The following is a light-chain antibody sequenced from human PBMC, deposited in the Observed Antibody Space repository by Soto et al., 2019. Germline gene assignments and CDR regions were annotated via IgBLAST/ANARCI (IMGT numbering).Light chain of an antibody. CDR3: HQYDDWPPGYT. J-gene: IGKJ2*01. V-gene: IGKV3-15*01. CDR1: QSVSDN. CDR2: GAS. Sequence: EIVKTQSPATLSVSPGERATLSCRASQSVSDNLAWYQQKPGQAPRLLIHGASTRATGIPARFSGSGSGTEFTLTISSLQSEDFAVYYCHQYDDWPPGYTFGQGTKLEI.